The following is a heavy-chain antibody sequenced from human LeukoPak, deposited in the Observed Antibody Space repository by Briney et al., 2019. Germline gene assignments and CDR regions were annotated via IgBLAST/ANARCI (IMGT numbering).Heavy chain of an antibody. Sequence: SETLSLTCAVYGGSFSGYYWSWIRQPPGKGLEWIGEINHSGSTNYNPSLKSRVTMSVDTSKNQFSLKLSSVTAADTAVYYCAREGGTYWGQGTLVTVSS. CDR1: GGSFSGYY. V-gene: IGHV4-34*01. J-gene: IGHJ4*02. CDR3: AREGGTY. D-gene: IGHD1-26*01. CDR2: INHSGST.